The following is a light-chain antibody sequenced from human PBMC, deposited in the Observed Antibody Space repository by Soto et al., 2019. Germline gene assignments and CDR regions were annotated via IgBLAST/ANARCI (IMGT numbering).Light chain of an antibody. CDR2: EVN. J-gene: IGLJ2*01. Sequence: QSALTQPASVSGSPGQSITISCTGTSSDVGAYNYVSWYQHHPGKVPKLLIYEVNIRPSAVSTRFSGSKSGNTASLTISGLQAEDEADYYCNSFTTSNTRIFGGGTKLTVL. CDR1: SSDVGAYNY. CDR3: NSFTTSNTRI. V-gene: IGLV2-14*01.